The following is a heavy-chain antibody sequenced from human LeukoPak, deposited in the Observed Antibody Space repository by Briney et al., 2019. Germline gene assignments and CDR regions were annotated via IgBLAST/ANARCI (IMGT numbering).Heavy chain of an antibody. D-gene: IGHD3-22*01. CDR1: GLTFSGYS. V-gene: IGHV3-23*01. CDR2: ISVSGDAT. Sequence: GGSLTLSCAATGLTFSGYSMSWLGPARGRGAEWVSTISVSGDATNYADSVKGRFTIYRDNSKNTLYVQMNSLRAEDTAVYYCAKDRQSRGSLGFDYWGQGALVIVSS. J-gene: IGHJ4*02. CDR3: AKDRQSRGSLGFDY.